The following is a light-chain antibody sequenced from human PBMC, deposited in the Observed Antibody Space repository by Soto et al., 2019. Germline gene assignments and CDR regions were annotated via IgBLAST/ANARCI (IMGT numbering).Light chain of an antibody. CDR2: HVS. CDR3: SSYSSSNTYV. CDR1: SSDVGGYNY. Sequence: QSALTQPASLSGSPGQSITISCTGTSSDVGGYNYVSWYQQHPGKAPQFMIYHVSNRPSGVSNRFSGSKSGNTASLTISGLQAEDEADYFCSSYSSSNTYVFGTGTKLTVL. V-gene: IGLV2-14*01. J-gene: IGLJ1*01.